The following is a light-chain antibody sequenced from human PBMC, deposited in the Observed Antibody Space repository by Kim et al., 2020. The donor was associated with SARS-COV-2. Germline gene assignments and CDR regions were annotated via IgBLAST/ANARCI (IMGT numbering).Light chain of an antibody. CDR2: GAS. CDR1: QGVSSF. CDR3: QQYYSYPYT. V-gene: IGKV1-8*01. J-gene: IGKJ2*01. Sequence: AIRMTQSPSSLSASTGDRVTITCRANQGVSSFLVWYQQKPGKAPKLLIYGASTLQSGVPSRFSGSGSGTDFTLIINRLQSEDFATYHCQQYYSYPYTFGRGTKLEI.